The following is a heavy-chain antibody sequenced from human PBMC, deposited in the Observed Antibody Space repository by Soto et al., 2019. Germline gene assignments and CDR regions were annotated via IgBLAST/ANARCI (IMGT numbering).Heavy chain of an antibody. V-gene: IGHV3-11*01. D-gene: IGHD3-22*01. CDR1: GFTFSDYY. J-gene: IGHJ4*02. Sequence: QVQLVESGGGLVQTSRSLRIACVASGFTFSDYYMSWVRQAPGKGLEWVSYISSTGNTIYYADSVKGRFTISRDNAKNSVYLQMNNLRAEDTALYFCAKMSSENYYDPVFSWGQGTLVTVSS. CDR2: ISSTGNTI. CDR3: AKMSSENYYDPVFS.